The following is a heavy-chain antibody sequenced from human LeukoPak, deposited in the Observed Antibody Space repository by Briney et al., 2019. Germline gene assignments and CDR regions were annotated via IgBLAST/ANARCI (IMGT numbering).Heavy chain of an antibody. CDR3: ASDSPTYYDILTGYQRGPRGYFDY. D-gene: IGHD3-9*01. V-gene: IGHV3-21*01. Sequence: GGSLRLSCAASGFTFSSYSMNWVRQAPGKGLEWVSPISSSSSYIYYADSVKVRFTISRDNAKNSLYLQMNSLRAEDTAVYYCASDSPTYYDILTGYQRGPRGYFDYWGQGTLVTVSS. CDR2: ISSSSSYI. CDR1: GFTFSSYS. J-gene: IGHJ4*02.